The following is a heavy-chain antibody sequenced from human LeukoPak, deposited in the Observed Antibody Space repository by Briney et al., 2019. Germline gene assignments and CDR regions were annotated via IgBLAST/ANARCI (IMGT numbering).Heavy chain of an antibody. CDR3: ATGAVVPAAILFDY. D-gene: IGHD2-2*01. V-gene: IGHV1-24*01. Sequence: ASVKVSCKVSGYTLTELSMHWVRQAPGKGLEWMGGFDPEDGETIYAQKFQGRVTMTEDTSTDTAYMELSSLRSEDTAVYYCATGAVVPAAILFDYWGQGTLVTVSS. J-gene: IGHJ4*02. CDR2: FDPEDGET. CDR1: GYTLTELS.